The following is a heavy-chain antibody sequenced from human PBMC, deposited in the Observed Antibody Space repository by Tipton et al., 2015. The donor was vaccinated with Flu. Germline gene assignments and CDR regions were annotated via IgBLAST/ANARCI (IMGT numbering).Heavy chain of an antibody. CDR3: AMGDYYDSSGYYNY. J-gene: IGHJ4*02. Sequence: TLSLTCTVSGGSISSYYWSWIRQPPGKGLEWIGYIYYSGSTNYNPSLKSRVTISVDTSKNQFSLKLSSVTAADTAVYYCAMGDYYDSSGYYNYRGRGTLVTVSS. CDR1: GGSISSYY. D-gene: IGHD3-22*01. CDR2: IYYSGST. V-gene: IGHV4-59*08.